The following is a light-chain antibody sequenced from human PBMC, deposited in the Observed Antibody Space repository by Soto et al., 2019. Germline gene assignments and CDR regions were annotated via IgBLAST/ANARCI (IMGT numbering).Light chain of an antibody. V-gene: IGLV2-8*01. Sequence: QSVLTQPPSASGSPGQSVTISCTGTSSDVGGYNYVSWYQQHPGKAPKLIIYEVTKRPSGVPDRFSGSKSGNTASLTVSGLQAEAEADYYCSSHAGIINVVFGGGTKLTVL. CDR1: SSDVGGYNY. CDR2: EVT. J-gene: IGLJ3*02. CDR3: SSHAGIINVV.